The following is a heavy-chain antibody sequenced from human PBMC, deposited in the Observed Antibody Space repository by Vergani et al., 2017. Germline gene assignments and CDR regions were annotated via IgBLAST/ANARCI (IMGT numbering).Heavy chain of an antibody. Sequence: QVQLVQSGAEVKKPGSSVKVSCKASGGTFSSYAISWVRQAPGQGVEWMGRIIPIFGTANYAQKFQGRVTITADESTSTAYMELSSLRSEDTAVYYCARDRGYYYDSSGYGTDYWGQGTLVTVSS. D-gene: IGHD3-22*01. CDR3: ARDRGYYYDSSGYGTDY. CDR1: GGTFSSYA. CDR2: IIPIFGTA. J-gene: IGHJ4*02. V-gene: IGHV1-69*13.